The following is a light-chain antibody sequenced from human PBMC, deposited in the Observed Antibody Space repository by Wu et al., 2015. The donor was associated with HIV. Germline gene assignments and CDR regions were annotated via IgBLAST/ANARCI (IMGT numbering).Light chain of an antibody. CDR3: QQYNSFSWT. CDR1: QSISSW. J-gene: IGKJ1*01. Sequence: DIQMTQSPSTLSASVGDRVTITCRASQSISSWLAWYQQKPGEAPKLLIYKASSSESGVPSRFSGSGSGTEFTLTISSLQPDDFATYYCQQYNSFSWTFGQGTKVEIK. V-gene: IGKV1-5*03. CDR2: KAS.